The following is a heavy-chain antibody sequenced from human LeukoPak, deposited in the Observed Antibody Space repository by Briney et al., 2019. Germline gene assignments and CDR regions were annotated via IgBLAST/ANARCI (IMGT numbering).Heavy chain of an antibody. D-gene: IGHD3-3*01. CDR2: ISDSGGST. CDR1: GFTFSSYA. Sequence: GGSLRLSCAASGFTFSSYAMSWVRQAPGKGLEWVSAISDSGGSTYYADSVRGRFTISRDNSKNTLYLQMNSLRAEDTAVYYCAKGGGITIFGVAPNLDYWGQGTLVTVSS. CDR3: AKGGGITIFGVAPNLDY. J-gene: IGHJ4*02. V-gene: IGHV3-23*01.